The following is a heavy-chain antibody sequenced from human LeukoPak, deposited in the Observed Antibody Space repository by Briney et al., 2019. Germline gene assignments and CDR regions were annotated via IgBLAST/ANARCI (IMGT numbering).Heavy chain of an antibody. CDR2: IYTSGST. CDR1: GGSISSYY. V-gene: IGHV4-4*07. CDR3: ASRSLAYCGGDCYSGYYYGMDV. D-gene: IGHD2-21*02. Sequence: SETLSLTCTVSGGSISSYYWSWIRQPAGKGLEWIGRIYTSGSTNYNPSLKSRVTMSVDTSKNQFSLKLSSVTAADTAVYYCASRSLAYCGGDCYSGYYYGMDVWGQGTTVTVSS. J-gene: IGHJ6*02.